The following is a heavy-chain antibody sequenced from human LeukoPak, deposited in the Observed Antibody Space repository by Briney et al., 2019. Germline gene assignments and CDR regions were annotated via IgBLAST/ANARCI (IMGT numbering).Heavy chain of an antibody. J-gene: IGHJ4*02. V-gene: IGHV3-74*01. D-gene: IGHD4-23*01. CDR3: ARGTTVVTPVFDY. Sequence: GGSLRLSCAASGFTLSSYWMHWVRQAPGKGLVWVSRINSDGSSTSYADSVKGRFTISRDNAKNTPYLQMNSLRAEDTAVYYCARGTTVVTPVFDYWGQGTLVTVSS. CDR2: INSDGSST. CDR1: GFTLSSYW.